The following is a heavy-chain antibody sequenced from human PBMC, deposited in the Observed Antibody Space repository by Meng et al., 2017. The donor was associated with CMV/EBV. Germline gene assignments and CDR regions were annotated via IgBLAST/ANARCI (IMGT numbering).Heavy chain of an antibody. CDR3: ALAEYSSSLFDY. CDR2: INPSGGST. V-gene: IGHV1-46*01. D-gene: IGHD6-13*01. Sequence: GHVLRAGAEVKEPGASVKVSCKASGYTVTSYYMHWVRQAPGQGLEWMGIINPSGGSTSYAQKFRGRVTMTRDTSTSTVYMELSSLRSEDTAVYYCALAEYSSSLFDYWGQGTLVTVSS. CDR1: GYTVTSYY. J-gene: IGHJ4*02.